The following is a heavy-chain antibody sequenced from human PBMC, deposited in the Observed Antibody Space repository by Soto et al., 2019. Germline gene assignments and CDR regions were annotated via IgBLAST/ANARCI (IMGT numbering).Heavy chain of an antibody. CDR1: GFTVSSNY. V-gene: IGHV3-53*04. Sequence: GGSLRLSCAASGFTVSSNYMSWVRQAPGKGLEWVSVVYSGGSTYYADSVRGRFTISRHNSKNTLYLQMNSLRVEDTYVYLRAVGGVGLNDEPLKPDFYYGMDVWGQGTTVTVSS. D-gene: IGHD1-1*01. J-gene: IGHJ6*02. CDR2: VYSGGST. CDR3: AVGGVGLNDEPLKPDFYYGMDV.